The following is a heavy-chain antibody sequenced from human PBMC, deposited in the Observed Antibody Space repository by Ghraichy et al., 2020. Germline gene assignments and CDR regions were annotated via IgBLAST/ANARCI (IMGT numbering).Heavy chain of an antibody. D-gene: IGHD1-1*01. CDR2: IYYNGST. V-gene: IGHV4-39*01. J-gene: IGHJ4*02. CDR1: GDSISSTNYY. Sequence: SETLSLTCTVSGDSISSTNYYWGWIRQPPGKGLEWIGSIYYNGSTYSNPSLKGRVTISVDASKIQFSLKLSSVTATDTAVYYCARTHKTGNMGRGYFGYGGQGALVTVSS. CDR3: ARTHKTGNMGRGYFGY.